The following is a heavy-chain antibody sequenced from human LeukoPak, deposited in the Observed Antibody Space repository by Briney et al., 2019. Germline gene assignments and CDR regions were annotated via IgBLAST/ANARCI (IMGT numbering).Heavy chain of an antibody. Sequence: PGKSLRLSCAASGFTFNSYGMHWVRQAPGKGLEWVAVISYDGSDKYYTDSVKGRFTISRDNSQNTLYLQMNSLRPEDTAMYYCAKDNSIVVVPAPMDVWGQGTTVTVSS. V-gene: IGHV3-30*18. CDR2: ISYDGSDK. CDR3: AKDNSIVVVPAPMDV. D-gene: IGHD2-2*01. CDR1: GFTFNSYG. J-gene: IGHJ6*02.